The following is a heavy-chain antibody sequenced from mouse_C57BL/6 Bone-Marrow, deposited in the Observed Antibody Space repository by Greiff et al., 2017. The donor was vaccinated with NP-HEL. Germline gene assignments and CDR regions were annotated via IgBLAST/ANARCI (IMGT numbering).Heavy chain of an antibody. CDR3: TRGWYLYAMDD. V-gene: IGHV1-15*01. CDR1: GYTFTDYE. Sequence: QVQLQQSGAELVRPGASVTLSCKASGYTFTDYEMHWVKQTPVHGLEWIGAIDPETGGTAYNQKFKGKAILTADKSSSTAYMELRSLTSEDSAVYYCTRGWYLYAMDDWGQGTSVTVSS. D-gene: IGHD2-1*01. J-gene: IGHJ4*01. CDR2: IDPETGGT.